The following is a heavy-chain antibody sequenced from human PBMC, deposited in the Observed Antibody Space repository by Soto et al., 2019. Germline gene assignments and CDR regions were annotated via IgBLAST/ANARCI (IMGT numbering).Heavy chain of an antibody. CDR3: ARGRELWFGELFKGTYYFDY. Sequence: PSETLSLTFAVYGGPFSCYYWSWIRQPPGKWLEWIGEINHSGSTNYNPSLKSRVTISVDTSKNQFSLKLSSVTAAETAVYYSARGRELWFGELFKGTYYFDYWGQGTLVTVYS. D-gene: IGHD3-10*01. CDR1: GGPFSCYY. J-gene: IGHJ4*02. V-gene: IGHV4-34*01. CDR2: INHSGST.